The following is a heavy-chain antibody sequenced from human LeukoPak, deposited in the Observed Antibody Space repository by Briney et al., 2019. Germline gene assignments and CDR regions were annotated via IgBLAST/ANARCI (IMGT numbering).Heavy chain of an antibody. CDR1: GFTFSTYG. Sequence: GGSLRLSCAASGFTFSTYGINWVRQAPGKGLEWVSSISSGSSYIYYADSVKGRFTISRDNAKNSLYLQMNSLRADDTAVYYCARVYGDDGRGHFDYWGQGTLVTVSS. V-gene: IGHV3-21*01. D-gene: IGHD4-17*01. CDR2: ISSGSSYI. J-gene: IGHJ4*02. CDR3: ARVYGDDGRGHFDY.